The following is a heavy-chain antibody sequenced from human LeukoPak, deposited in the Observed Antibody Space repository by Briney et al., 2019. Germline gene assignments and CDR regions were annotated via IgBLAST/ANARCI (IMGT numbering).Heavy chain of an antibody. CDR1: GFTFSSYA. CDR3: AIIWSGYRKYRGNLDY. J-gene: IGHJ4*02. CDR2: IGSTGNYI. D-gene: IGHD3-3*01. V-gene: IGHV3-21*01. Sequence: KTGGSLRLSCAASGFTFSSYAMSWVRQAPGEGLEWVSSIGSTGNYIYYADSVKGRFTISRDNSKNTLYLQMNSLRAEDTAVYYCAIIWSGYRKYRGNLDYWGQGTLVTVSS.